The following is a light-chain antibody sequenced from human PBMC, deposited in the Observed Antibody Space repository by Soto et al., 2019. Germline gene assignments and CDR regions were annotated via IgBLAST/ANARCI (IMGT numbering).Light chain of an antibody. CDR3: FSFTSTSTHV. CDR1: ISDFGSYKF. CDR2: ENS. V-gene: IGLV2-23*01. Sequence: QSALTQPASVSGSPGQSVTSSCTGTISDFGSYKFVSWYQHHPGKVPKVIIYENSKRPSGVSDRFSGSKSGNTASLTISGLQAEDEADYYPFSFTSTSTHVFVSGTKLTVL. J-gene: IGLJ1*01.